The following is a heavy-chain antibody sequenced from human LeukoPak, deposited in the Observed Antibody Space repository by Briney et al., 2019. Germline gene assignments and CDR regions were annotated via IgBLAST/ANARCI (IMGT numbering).Heavy chain of an antibody. Sequence: SGGSLRLSCAGSGFIFSGFYINWIRQSPGKGLEWLAYISPDGSYTTYGDSVKGRFVISRDNAKNSVSLQMNSLRVEDTAVYFCASDQVSGVFDYRGQGARVTVS. J-gene: IGHJ4*02. CDR3: ASDQVSGVFDY. CDR2: ISPDGSYT. D-gene: IGHD5/OR15-5a*01. V-gene: IGHV3-11*05. CDR1: GFIFSGFY.